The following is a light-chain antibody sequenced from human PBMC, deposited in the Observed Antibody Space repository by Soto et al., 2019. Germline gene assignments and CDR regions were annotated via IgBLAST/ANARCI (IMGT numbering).Light chain of an antibody. J-gene: IGKJ4*01. CDR1: QTISSW. CDR2: DAS. V-gene: IGKV1-5*01. Sequence: DIQMTQTPSTLSGSVGDRVTTTCRASQTISSWLAWYQQKPGKAPKLLIYDASSLESGVPSRFSGSGSGTEFTLTISSLQPDDFATYYCQQYNSYSSLLTFGGGTKVDI. CDR3: QQYNSYSSLLT.